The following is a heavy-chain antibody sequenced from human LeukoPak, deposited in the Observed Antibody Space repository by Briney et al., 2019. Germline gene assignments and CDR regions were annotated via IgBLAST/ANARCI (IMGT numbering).Heavy chain of an antibody. CDR3: ARDRDYGGNLDY. CDR1: GGTFSSYA. J-gene: IGHJ4*02. V-gene: IGHV1-69*04. D-gene: IGHD4-23*01. CDR2: IIPILGIA. Sequence: SVKVSCKASGGTFSSYAISWVRQAPGQGLEWMGRIIPILGIANYAQKFQGRVTITADKSTSTAYMELSSLRSEDTAVYYCARDRDYGGNLDYWGQGTLVTVSS.